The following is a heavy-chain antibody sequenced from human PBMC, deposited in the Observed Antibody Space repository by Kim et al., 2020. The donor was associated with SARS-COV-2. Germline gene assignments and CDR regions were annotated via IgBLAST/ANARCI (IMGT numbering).Heavy chain of an antibody. Sequence: SETLSLTCAVYGGSFSGYYWSWIRQPPGKGLEWIGEINHSGSTNYNPSLKSRVTISVDTSKNQFSLKLSSVTAADTAVYYCARGGRTATTSCDYWGQGT. CDR1: GGSFSGYY. CDR2: INHSGST. J-gene: IGHJ4*02. V-gene: IGHV4-34*01. D-gene: IGHD6-25*01. CDR3: ARGGRTATTSCDY.